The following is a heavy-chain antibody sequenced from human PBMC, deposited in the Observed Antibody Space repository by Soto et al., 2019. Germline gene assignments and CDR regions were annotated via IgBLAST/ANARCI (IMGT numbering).Heavy chain of an antibody. CDR2: IYYSGST. D-gene: IGHD6-13*01. J-gene: IGHJ5*02. V-gene: IGHV4-39*01. CDR1: GGSISSSSFH. CDR3: ARRERADGTDWWFDP. Sequence: SETLSLTCTVSGGSISSSSFHWGWIRQPPGKGLEWIGSIYYSGSTYYSPSLKSRVTISVDTSKNQFSLKLSSATAADTAVYYCARRERADGTDWWFDPWGQGHLVTVSS.